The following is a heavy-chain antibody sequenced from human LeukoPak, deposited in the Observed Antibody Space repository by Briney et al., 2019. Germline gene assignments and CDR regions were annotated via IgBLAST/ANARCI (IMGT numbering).Heavy chain of an antibody. D-gene: IGHD2-2*02. CDR1: GGSISSYY. V-gene: IGHV4-59*05. CDR3: ARTVYCSSTSCYSVYFDY. Sequence: KTSETLSLTCTVSGGSISSYYWSWIRQPPGKGLEWIGSIYYSGSTYYNPSLKSRVTISVDTSKNQFSLKLSSVTAADTAVYYCARTVYCSSTSCYSVYFDYWGQGTLVTVSS. CDR2: IYYSGST. J-gene: IGHJ4*02.